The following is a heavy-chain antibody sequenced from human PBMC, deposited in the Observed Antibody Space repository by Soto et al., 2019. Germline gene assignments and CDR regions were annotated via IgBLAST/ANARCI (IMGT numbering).Heavy chain of an antibody. CDR1: GYTFTSYA. D-gene: IGHD6-19*01. CDR2: INAGNGNT. J-gene: IGHJ4*02. Sequence: EASVKVSCKASGYTFTSYAMHWVRQAPGQRLEWMGWINAGNGNTKYSQKLQGRVTITRDTSASTAYMELSSLRSEDTAVYYCAREPYSSGWYEFDYWGQGTLVTVSS. V-gene: IGHV1-3*01. CDR3: AREPYSSGWYEFDY.